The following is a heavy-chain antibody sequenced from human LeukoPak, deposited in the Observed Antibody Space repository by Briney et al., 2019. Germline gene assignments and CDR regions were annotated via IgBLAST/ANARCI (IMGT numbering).Heavy chain of an antibody. CDR3: ARGNNYYDSSGYYY. Sequence: PSETLSLTCAVYGGSFSGYYWSWIRQPPGKGLEWIGYIYYSGSTNYNPSLKSRVTISVDTSKNQFSLKLSSVTAADTAVYYCARGNNYYDSSGYYYWGQGTLVTVSS. CDR1: GGSFSGYY. J-gene: IGHJ4*02. V-gene: IGHV4-59*01. CDR2: IYYSGST. D-gene: IGHD3-22*01.